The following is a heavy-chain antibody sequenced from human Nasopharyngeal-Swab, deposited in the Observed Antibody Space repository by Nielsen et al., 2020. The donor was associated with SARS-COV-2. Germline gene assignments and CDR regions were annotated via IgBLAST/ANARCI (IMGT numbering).Heavy chain of an antibody. J-gene: IGHJ4*02. CDR1: GYSFSSSW. CDR3: ARLHFASGPFDY. V-gene: IGHV5-51*01. Sequence: GESLKISCKGSGYSFSSSWIGWVGQMPGKGLEWMGLIYPYDSNTRYSPSFQGQVTISADKSISTTYLQWSSLKDSDTAMYYCARLHFASGPFDYWGQGTLVTVSS. CDR2: IYPYDSNT. D-gene: IGHD6-19*01.